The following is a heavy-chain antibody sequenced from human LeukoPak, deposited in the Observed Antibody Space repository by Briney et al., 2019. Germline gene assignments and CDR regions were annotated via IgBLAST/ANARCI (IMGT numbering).Heavy chain of an antibody. Sequence: GGSLRLSCAASGFTFSSYSMNWVRQAPGKGLEWVSPISSSSSYIYYADSVKGRFTISRDNAKNSLYLQMNSLRAEDTAVYYCACNGYNIQYYFDYWGQGTLVTVSS. V-gene: IGHV3-21*01. CDR3: ACNGYNIQYYFDY. CDR2: ISSSSSYI. D-gene: IGHD5-24*01. J-gene: IGHJ4*02. CDR1: GFTFSSYS.